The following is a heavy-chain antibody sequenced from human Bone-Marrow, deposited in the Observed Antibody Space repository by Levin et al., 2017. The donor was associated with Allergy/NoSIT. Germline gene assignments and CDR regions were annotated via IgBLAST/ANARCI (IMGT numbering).Heavy chain of an antibody. V-gene: IGHV3-21*01. CDR2: ISSSSSYI. D-gene: IGHD3-3*01. CDR1: GFTFSSYS. Sequence: ASVKVSCAASGFTFSSYSMNWVRQAPGKGLEWVSSISSSSSYIYYADSVKGRFTISRDNAKNSLYLQMNSLRAEVTAVYYCARDYDFWSGSKYYYGMDVWGQGTTVTVSS. CDR3: ARDYDFWSGSKYYYGMDV. J-gene: IGHJ6*02.